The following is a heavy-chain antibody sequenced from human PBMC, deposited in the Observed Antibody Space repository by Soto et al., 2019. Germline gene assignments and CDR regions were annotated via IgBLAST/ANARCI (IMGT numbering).Heavy chain of an antibody. D-gene: IGHD1-26*01. CDR1: GFTVRSNY. J-gene: IGHJ4*02. V-gene: IGHV3-53*02. CDR3: ATRTRFKWEVVLDY. CDR2: IYSGGNT. Sequence: EVQLVETGGGLIQPGGSLRLSCAASGFTVRSNYMSWVRQAPGKGLEWVSIIYSGGNTYYADSVKGRFTISRDSSKNTLYLQMNNLRAEDTAVYYCATRTRFKWEVVLDYWGQGTLVTVSS.